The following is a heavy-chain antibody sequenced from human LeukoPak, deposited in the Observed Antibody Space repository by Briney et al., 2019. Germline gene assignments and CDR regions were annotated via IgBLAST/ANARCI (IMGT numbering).Heavy chain of an antibody. V-gene: IGHV3-53*01. D-gene: IGHD1-1*01. Sequence: GGSLRLSCVASGFTVSSNYMSWVRQAPGKGLEWVSVIYSGGSTYYADSVKGRFTISRDNSKNTLYLQMNSLRAEDTAVYYCARGELEDLDYWGQGTLVTVSS. CDR1: GFTVSSNY. CDR2: IYSGGST. CDR3: ARGELEDLDY. J-gene: IGHJ4*02.